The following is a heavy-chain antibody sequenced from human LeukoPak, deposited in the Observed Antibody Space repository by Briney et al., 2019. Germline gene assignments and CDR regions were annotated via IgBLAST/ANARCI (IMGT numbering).Heavy chain of an antibody. V-gene: IGHV4-30-2*01. CDR2: IYHSGST. Sequence: XYSWXWIXXPXGXGLXXIXYIYHSGSTYYNPSLKSRVTISVDRSKNQFSLKLSSVTAADTAVYYCARAYGGAVAGFGWFDPWGQGTLVTVSS. D-gene: IGHD6-19*01. CDR1: XYS. CDR3: ARAYGGAVAGFGWFDP. J-gene: IGHJ5*02.